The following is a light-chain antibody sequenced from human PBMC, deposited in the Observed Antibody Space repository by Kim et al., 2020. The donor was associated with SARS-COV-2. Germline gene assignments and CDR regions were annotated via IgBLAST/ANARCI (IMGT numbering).Light chain of an antibody. CDR1: SSDVGDYNY. CDR2: DVN. Sequence: LTQPASVSGSPGQSITISCTGTSSDVGDYNYVSWYQQHPGKAPKLMIYDVNKRPSGVSNRFSGSKSGNTASLTISGLQAEDEANYYCSSYTSSSTWVFGTGTKVT. V-gene: IGLV2-14*03. CDR3: SSYTSSSTWV. J-gene: IGLJ1*01.